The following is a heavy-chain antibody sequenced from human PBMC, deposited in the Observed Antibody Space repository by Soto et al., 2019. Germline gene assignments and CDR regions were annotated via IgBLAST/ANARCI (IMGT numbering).Heavy chain of an antibody. CDR1: GVSLNTADTW. D-gene: IGHD1-1*01. CDR3: VRSRQMESGNDYGLDV. CDR2: YHSGGST. V-gene: IGHV4-30-4*01. J-gene: IGHJ6*02. Sequence: QVQLQESGSGLVKPSQSLSLTCTVSGVSLNTADTWWSWIRQSPGKVLEFIGYYHSGGSTYYAASFRSRVIISADMSNSQFSLKLSSVTVADTAVYFCVRSRQMESGNDYGLDVWGQGTTVTVSS.